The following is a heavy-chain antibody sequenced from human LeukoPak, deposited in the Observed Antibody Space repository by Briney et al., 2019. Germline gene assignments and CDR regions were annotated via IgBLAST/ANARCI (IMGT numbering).Heavy chain of an antibody. CDR2: INSDGSRT. V-gene: IGHV3-74*01. CDR1: GFTFKKYA. D-gene: IGHD6-13*01. Sequence: GGSLRLSRSASGFTFKKYAMHWVRQAPGKGLVWVSRINSDGSRTNYADSVKGRFTISRDNAKNTLYLQMNSLRAGDTAVYYCARVEDISTWTLFYWGQGTPVTVSS. CDR3: ARVEDISTWTLFY. J-gene: IGHJ4*02.